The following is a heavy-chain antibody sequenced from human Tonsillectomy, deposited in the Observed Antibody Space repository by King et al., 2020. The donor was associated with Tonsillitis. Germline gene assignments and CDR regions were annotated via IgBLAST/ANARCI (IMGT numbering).Heavy chain of an antibody. V-gene: IGHV3-21*01. CDR3: ARDVLGGFDY. CDR2: IRSTRKYI. Sequence: VQLVEAGGGLVKPGGSLRLSGTACGFSVRSYAMNWGRQAPGKGREWVTYIRSTRKYIFYADSVKGRITSSRDNAKNSLFLQMSGLRAGDTAVYYCARDVLGGFDYWGQGTLVPVSS. CDR1: GFSVRSYA. J-gene: IGHJ4*02. D-gene: IGHD3-16*01.